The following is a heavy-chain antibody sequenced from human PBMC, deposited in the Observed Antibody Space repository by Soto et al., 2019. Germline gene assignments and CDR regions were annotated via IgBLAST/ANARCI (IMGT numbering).Heavy chain of an antibody. Sequence: GGSLRLFCAASGFTFSSYGMHWVRQAPGKGLEWVAVIWYDGSNKYYADSVKGRFTISRDNSKNTLYLQMNSLRAEDTAVYYCARDRNYGSGSYYNAEEKFDYWGQGTLVTVSS. CDR3: ARDRNYGSGSYYNAEEKFDY. D-gene: IGHD3-10*01. CDR2: IWYDGSNK. J-gene: IGHJ4*02. CDR1: GFTFSSYG. V-gene: IGHV3-33*01.